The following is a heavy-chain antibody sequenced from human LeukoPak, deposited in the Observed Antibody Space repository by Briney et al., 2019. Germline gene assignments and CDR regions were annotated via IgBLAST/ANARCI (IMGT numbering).Heavy chain of an antibody. D-gene: IGHD3-16*01. CDR2: IYYSGST. CDR3: ARLVGYYYYYMDV. V-gene: IGHV4-61*01. Sequence: SETLSLTCTVSGGSISSSSYYWSWIRQPPGKGLEWIGYIYYSGSTNYNPSLKSRVTISVDTSKNQFSLKLSSVTAADTAVYYCARLVGYYYYYMDVWGKGTTVTVSS. J-gene: IGHJ6*03. CDR1: GGSISSSSYY.